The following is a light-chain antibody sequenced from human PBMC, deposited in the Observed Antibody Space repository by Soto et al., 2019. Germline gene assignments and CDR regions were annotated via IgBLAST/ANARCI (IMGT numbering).Light chain of an antibody. CDR1: SSDIGGYNY. CDR3: NSYAASGNLWV. CDR2: DVS. V-gene: IGLV2-14*03. Sequence: QSVLTQPASVSGSPGQSITISCTGTSSDIGGYNYVSWYQQHPGKAPKLIIYDVSNRPSGVSNRFSGSKSGSTASLTISGLQAEDEADYYCNSYAASGNLWVFGGGTKLTVL. J-gene: IGLJ3*02.